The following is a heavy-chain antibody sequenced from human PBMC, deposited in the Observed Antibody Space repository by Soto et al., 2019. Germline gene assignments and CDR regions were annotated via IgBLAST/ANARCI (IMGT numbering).Heavy chain of an antibody. D-gene: IGHD3-3*01. V-gene: IGHV4-59*01. Sequence: PSETLSLTCTVSGGSISSYYWSWIRQPPGKGLEWIGYIYYSGSTNYNPSLKSRVTISVDTSKNQFSLKLSSVTAADTAVYYCARERFLEWYYGMDVWGQGTTVTVSS. CDR2: IYYSGST. CDR1: GGSISSYY. CDR3: ARERFLEWYYGMDV. J-gene: IGHJ6*02.